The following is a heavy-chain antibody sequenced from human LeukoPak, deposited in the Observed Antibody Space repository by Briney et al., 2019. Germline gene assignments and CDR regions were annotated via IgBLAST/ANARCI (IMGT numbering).Heavy chain of an antibody. V-gene: IGHV4-4*02. CDR1: GFTFNRAAM. Sequence: PGGSLRLSCAASGFTFNRAAMSWVRQPPGKGLEWIGEIYHSGSTNYNPSLKSRVTISVDKSKNQFSLKLSSVTAADTAVYYCARADSREFDYWGQGTLVTVSS. CDR3: ARADSREFDY. D-gene: IGHD3/OR15-3a*01. J-gene: IGHJ4*02. CDR2: IYHSGST.